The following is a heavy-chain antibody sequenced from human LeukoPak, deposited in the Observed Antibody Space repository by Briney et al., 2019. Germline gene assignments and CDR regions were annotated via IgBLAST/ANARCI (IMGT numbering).Heavy chain of an antibody. J-gene: IGHJ5*02. Sequence: ASVKVSCKVSGYTLTELSMHWVRQAPGKGLEWMGGFDPEDGETIHAQKFQGRVTMTEDTSTDTAYMELSSLRSEDTAVYYCATDRQYYDFWSGLPGFDPWGQGTLVTVSS. V-gene: IGHV1-24*01. CDR1: GYTLTELS. D-gene: IGHD3-3*01. CDR2: FDPEDGET. CDR3: ATDRQYYDFWSGLPGFDP.